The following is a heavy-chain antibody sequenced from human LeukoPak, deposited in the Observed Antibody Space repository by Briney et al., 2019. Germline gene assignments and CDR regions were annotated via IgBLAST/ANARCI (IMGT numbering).Heavy chain of an antibody. D-gene: IGHD4-17*01. Sequence: SETLSLTCTVSGGSISSYYWSWIRQPPGKGLEWIGYIYYGGSTNYNPSLKSRVTISVDTSKNQFSLKLSSVTAADTAVYYCARDNYGYFDYWGQGTLVTVSS. J-gene: IGHJ4*02. CDR2: IYYGGST. CDR1: GGSISSYY. V-gene: IGHV4-59*01. CDR3: ARDNYGYFDY.